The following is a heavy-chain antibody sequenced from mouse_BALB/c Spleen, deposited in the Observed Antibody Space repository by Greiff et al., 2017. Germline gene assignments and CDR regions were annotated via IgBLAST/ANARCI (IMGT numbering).Heavy chain of an antibody. V-gene: IGHV1S41*01. J-gene: IGHJ1*01. CDR2: IAPGSGST. CDR1: GYTFTSYW. D-gene: IGHD2-3*01. CDR3: AREGGYYSHWYFDV. Sequence: DLVKPGASVKLSCKASGYTFTSYWINWIKQRPGQGLEWIGRIAPGSGSTYYNEMFKGKATLTVDTSSSTAYIQLSSLSSEDSAVYFCAREGGYYSHWYFDVWGAGTTVTVSS.